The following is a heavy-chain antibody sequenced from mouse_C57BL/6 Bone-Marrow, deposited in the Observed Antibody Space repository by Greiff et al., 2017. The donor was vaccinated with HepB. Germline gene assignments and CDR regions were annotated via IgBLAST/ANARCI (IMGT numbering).Heavy chain of an antibody. CDR2: ISSGSSTI. J-gene: IGHJ2*01. Sequence: EVKLMESGGGLVKPGGSLKLSCAASGFTFSDYGMHWVRQAPEKGLEWVAYISSGSSTIYYADTVKGRFTISRDNAKNTLFLQMTSLRSEDTAMYYCARPPDYYGSSYGYWGQGTTLTVSS. V-gene: IGHV5-17*01. CDR3: ARPPDYYGSSYGY. D-gene: IGHD1-1*01. CDR1: GFTFSDYG.